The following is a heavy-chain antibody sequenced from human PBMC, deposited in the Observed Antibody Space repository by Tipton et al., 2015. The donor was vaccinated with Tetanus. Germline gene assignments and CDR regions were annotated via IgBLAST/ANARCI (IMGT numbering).Heavy chain of an antibody. J-gene: IGHJ5*01. CDR2: MYSGGDT. CDR3: AKDMGDRGVYWGWFGS. D-gene: IGHD7-27*01. V-gene: IGHV3-53*01. Sequence: SLRLSCVASGFIVSSHYMSWVRQAPGKGLEWVSVMYSGGDTYYVDSVKGRFSISRDNAKNTLYLQMNSLRVEDTAVYYCAKDMGDRGVYWGWFGSWGQRTLVTVSS. CDR1: GFIVSSHY.